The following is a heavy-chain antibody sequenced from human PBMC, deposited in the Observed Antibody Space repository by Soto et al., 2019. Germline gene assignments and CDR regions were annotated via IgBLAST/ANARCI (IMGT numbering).Heavy chain of an antibody. CDR3: ATSYCRSTNCPYYFDY. J-gene: IGHJ4*02. CDR1: GGSINSGGYY. CDR2: IDYSGYT. Sequence: VQLQESGPGLVKPSQTLSLTCTVSGGSINSGGYYWIWIRQHPGKGLEWIGDIDYSGYTSYNPSLKSRLTVSVDTSKTQFCLRLTSVTAADAALYYCATSYCRSTNCPYYFDYWGLGTLVTVSS. D-gene: IGHD2-2*01. V-gene: IGHV4-31*03.